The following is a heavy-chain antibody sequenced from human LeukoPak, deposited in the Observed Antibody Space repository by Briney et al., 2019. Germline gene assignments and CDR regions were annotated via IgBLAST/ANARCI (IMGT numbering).Heavy chain of an antibody. V-gene: IGHV3-33*01. CDR3: ARESRAGYDDVWESYRYTGLDC. CDR2: IWYDGSNK. J-gene: IGHJ4*02. D-gene: IGHD3-16*02. Sequence: PGRSLRLSCAASRFTFSTYAMHWVRQPPGTGLEWVAVIWYDGSNKYYADSVKGRFTISRDNAKSSLYLQMNSLRVDDTAVYYCARESRAGYDDVWESYRYTGLDCWGQGTLVTVSS. CDR1: RFTFSTYA.